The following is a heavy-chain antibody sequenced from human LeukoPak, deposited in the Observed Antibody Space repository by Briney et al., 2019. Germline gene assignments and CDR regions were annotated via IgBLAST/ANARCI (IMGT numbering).Heavy chain of an antibody. CDR2: ISYDGSNK. CDR3: AKDRGSGYSYGSIDY. Sequence: GGSLRLSCAASGFTFSSYGMHWVRQAPGKGLEWVAVISYDGSNKYYADSVKGRFTISRDNSKNTLHLQMNSLRAEDTAVYYCAKDRGSGYSYGSIDYWGQGTLVTVSS. J-gene: IGHJ4*02. CDR1: GFTFSSYG. V-gene: IGHV3-30*18. D-gene: IGHD5-18*01.